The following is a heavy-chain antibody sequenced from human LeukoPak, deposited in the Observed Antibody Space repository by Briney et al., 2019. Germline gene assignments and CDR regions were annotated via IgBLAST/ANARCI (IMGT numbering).Heavy chain of an antibody. V-gene: IGHV4-38-2*02. D-gene: IGHD3-10*01. CDR2: IYHSGST. CDR3: AGFGELLSVNY. J-gene: IGHJ4*02. CDR1: GYSISSGYY. Sequence: PSETLSLTCTVSGYSISSGYYWGWIRQPPGKGLEWIGSIYHSGSTYYNPSLKSRVTISVDTSKNQFSLKLSSVTAADPAVYYCAGFGELLSVNYWGQGTLVSVSS.